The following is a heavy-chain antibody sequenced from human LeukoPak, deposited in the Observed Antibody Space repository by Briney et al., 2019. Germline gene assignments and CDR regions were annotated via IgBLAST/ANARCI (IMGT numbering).Heavy chain of an antibody. D-gene: IGHD3-10*01. V-gene: IGHV3-7*03. Sequence: GGSLRLSCAASGFIFNTFWMNWVRLTPGKGLEWVSKINQDGSDMYYVDSVKGRFFVSRDNARNLVYLQMNSLRVDDTAVYYCARDFPGIGRGTFDFWGQGTIIIVSS. CDR2: INQDGSDM. CDR1: GFIFNTFW. J-gene: IGHJ3*01. CDR3: ARDFPGIGRGTFDF.